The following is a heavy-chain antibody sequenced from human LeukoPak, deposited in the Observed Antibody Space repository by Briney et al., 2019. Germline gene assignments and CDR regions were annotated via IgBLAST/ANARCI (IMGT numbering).Heavy chain of an antibody. V-gene: IGHV3-53*01. CDR3: ARRLYIVRGAFDI. CDR1: GFSFSRYE. D-gene: IGHD2/OR15-2a*01. Sequence: GGSLRLSCAASGFSFSRYEMNWVRQAPGKGLEWVSVIYSGGTTYYADSVKGRFTISRDNSKNTVHLQMNNLRAEDTAMYFCARRLYIVRGAFDIWGQGTMVTVSS. CDR2: IYSGGTT. J-gene: IGHJ3*02.